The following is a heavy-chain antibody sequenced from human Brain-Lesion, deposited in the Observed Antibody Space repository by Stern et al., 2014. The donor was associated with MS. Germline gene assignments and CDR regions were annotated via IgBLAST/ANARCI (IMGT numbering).Heavy chain of an antibody. D-gene: IGHD4-23*01. J-gene: IGHJ6*02. CDR2: INPYSGDT. CDR3: ARVPGGVFGGMDV. Sequence: VHLVESGAEVKKPGASVKVSCKASGYTFTDYFMHWVRQAPGQGLEWLGWINPYSGDTKYAQKFQGWVTMTRDSSISTAYMEINSLRSDDTAVYYCARVPGGVFGGMDVWGQGTTVT. V-gene: IGHV1-2*04. CDR1: GYTFTDYF.